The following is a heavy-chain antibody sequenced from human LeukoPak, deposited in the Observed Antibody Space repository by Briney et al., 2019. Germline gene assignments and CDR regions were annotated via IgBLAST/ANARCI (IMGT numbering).Heavy chain of an antibody. D-gene: IGHD3-3*01. V-gene: IGHV4-39*07. CDR2: IYYSGST. Sequence: SETLSLTCTVSGGSISSSSYYWGWIRQLPGKGLEWIGSIYYSGSTYYNPSLKSRVTISVDTSKNQFSLKLSSVTAADTAVYYCARRRFLEWLLEDPNWFDPWGQGTLVTVSS. CDR1: GGSISSSSYY. J-gene: IGHJ5*02. CDR3: ARRRFLEWLLEDPNWFDP.